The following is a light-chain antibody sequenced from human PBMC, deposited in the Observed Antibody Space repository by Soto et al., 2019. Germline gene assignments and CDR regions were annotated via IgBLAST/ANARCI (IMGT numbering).Light chain of an antibody. CDR1: QGISSY. Sequence: DIQLTQSPSFLSASVGDRVTITCRASQGISSYLAWYQQKPGKAPKLLIYAASTLQSGVPSRFSGSGSRTEFTLTISSLQPEDFATYHCQQLNSYPPAFGPGTKVDIK. CDR2: AAS. J-gene: IGKJ3*01. V-gene: IGKV1-9*01. CDR3: QQLNSYPPA.